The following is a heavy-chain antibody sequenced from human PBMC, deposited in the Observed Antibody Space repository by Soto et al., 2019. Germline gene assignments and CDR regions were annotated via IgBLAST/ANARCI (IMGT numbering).Heavy chain of an antibody. CDR2: ITDSGGDT. J-gene: IGHJ3*02. V-gene: IGHV3-23*01. Sequence: EVQLLESGGGFVQPGGSLRLSCAASGFTFSSYAMSWVRQAPGKGLEWVSAITDSGGDTYHADSVKGRFTISRDNSKNTLYMQMNSLTAEDTAVYYCARRLPAAFGAPFNAFDIWGQGTMVTVSS. D-gene: IGHD2-2*01. CDR3: ARRLPAAFGAPFNAFDI. CDR1: GFTFSSYA.